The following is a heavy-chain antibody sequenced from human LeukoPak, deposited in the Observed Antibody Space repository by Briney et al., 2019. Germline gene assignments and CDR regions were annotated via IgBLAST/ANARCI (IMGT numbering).Heavy chain of an antibody. CDR1: GFTFSSYA. J-gene: IGHJ4*02. V-gene: IGHV3-30-3*02. CDR2: ISYDGSNK. CDR3: VKSSGSYPPTFDY. Sequence: GGSLRLSCAASGFTFSSYAMHWVRQAPGKGLEWVAVISYDGSNKYYADSVKGRFTISRDDSKNTLYLQMNSLRAEDTAVYYCVKSSGSYPPTFDYWGQGTLVTVSS. D-gene: IGHD1-26*01.